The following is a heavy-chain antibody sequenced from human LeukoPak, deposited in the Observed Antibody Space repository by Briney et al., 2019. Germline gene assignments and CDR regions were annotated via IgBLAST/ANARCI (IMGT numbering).Heavy chain of an antibody. J-gene: IGHJ4*02. V-gene: IGHV3-15*01. CDR2: VRSKGDGETE. D-gene: IGHD6-13*01. Sequence: PGGSLRLSCAVSGFTFNKAWMSWVRQAPGKGLEWVARVRSKGDGETEDYAAPVKGRFSISRDDSKNSLYLQMNSLKIEDTAVYFCTPEHHGWDSRWNFDYWGQGTVVTVSS. CDR3: TPEHHGWDSRWNFDY. CDR1: GFTFNKAW.